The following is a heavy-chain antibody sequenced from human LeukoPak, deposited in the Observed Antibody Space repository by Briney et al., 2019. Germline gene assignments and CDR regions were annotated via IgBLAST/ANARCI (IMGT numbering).Heavy chain of an antibody. CDR2: INRDGSST. D-gene: IGHD6-19*01. CDR3: ARGPSGYCAY. Sequence: GGSLRLSCAASGFTFRSYWMHWVRHAPGKGLVWVSRINRDGSSTNYADSVKGRFTISRDNTKNTVYLQMNSLRDEDTAVYYCARGPSGYCAYWGQGTLVTVSS. V-gene: IGHV3-74*01. CDR1: GFTFRSYW. J-gene: IGHJ4*02.